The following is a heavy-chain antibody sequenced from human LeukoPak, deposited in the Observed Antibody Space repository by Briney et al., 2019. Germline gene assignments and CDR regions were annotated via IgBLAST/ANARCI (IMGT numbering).Heavy chain of an antibody. CDR2: ISSSGGST. J-gene: IGHJ4*02. V-gene: IGHV3-23*01. CDR3: ARSIPAGNRR. D-gene: IGHD2-2*01. Sequence: GGSLRLSCAASGFTFSSYGMSWVRQAPGKGLEWVSAISSSGGSTYYADSVKGRFTISRDNSKNSLYLQMNSLRAEDTAVYYCARSIPAGNRRWGQGTLVTVSS. CDR1: GFTFSSYG.